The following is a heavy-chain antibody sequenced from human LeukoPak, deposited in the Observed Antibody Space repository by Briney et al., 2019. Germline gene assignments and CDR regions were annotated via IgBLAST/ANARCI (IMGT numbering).Heavy chain of an antibody. CDR2: ISSSSSTI. Sequence: GGSLRLSCAASGFTFSSYSMNWVRQAPGKGLEWVSYISSSSSTIYYADSVKGRFTISRDNAKNSLYLQMNSLRAEDTAVYYCARCFVGATTIAFDYRGQGTLVTVSS. CDR3: ARCFVGATTIAFDY. CDR1: GFTFSSYS. V-gene: IGHV3-48*04. D-gene: IGHD1-26*01. J-gene: IGHJ4*02.